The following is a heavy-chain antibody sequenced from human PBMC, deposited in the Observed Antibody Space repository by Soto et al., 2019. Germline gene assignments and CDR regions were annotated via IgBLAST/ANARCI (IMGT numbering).Heavy chain of an antibody. CDR2: IKQDGSEN. Sequence: EVQLVESGGGLVQPGGSLRLSCAASGFTFSTSWMCWVRQAPGKGLEWVANIKQDGSENYYVDSVKGRFTISRGNAKNSLYLQMNSLRGDDTAMYYCATMRGSYSLDYWGQGTLVTVSS. D-gene: IGHD1-26*01. V-gene: IGHV3-7*03. CDR3: ATMRGSYSLDY. CDR1: GFTFSTSW. J-gene: IGHJ4*02.